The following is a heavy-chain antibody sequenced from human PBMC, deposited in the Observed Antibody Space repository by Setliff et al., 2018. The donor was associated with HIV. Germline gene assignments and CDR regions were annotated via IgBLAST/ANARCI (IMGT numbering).Heavy chain of an antibody. CDR2: ISAYNGNT. V-gene: IGHV1-18*01. CDR1: GYTFTSYG. CDR3: ARERWSRYCSSSSCYRDLDY. J-gene: IGHJ4*02. D-gene: IGHD2-2*01. Sequence: ASVKVSCKASGYTFTSYGISWVRQAPGQGIEWMGWISAYNGNTNYAQNLQGRVTMTIDTSTSTAYMELRSLRSDDTAVYYCARERWSRYCSSSSCYRDLDYLGQGTLVTVSS.